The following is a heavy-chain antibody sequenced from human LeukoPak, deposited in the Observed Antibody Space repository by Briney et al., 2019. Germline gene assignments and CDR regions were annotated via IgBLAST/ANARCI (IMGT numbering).Heavy chain of an antibody. J-gene: IGHJ4*02. Sequence: SQTLSLTCTVSGGSISSGSYYWSWIRQPAGKGLEWIGRIYTSGSTNYNPSLKSRVTISVDTSKNQFSLKLSSVTAADMAVYYCARDFDYWGQGTLVTVSS. CDR1: GGSISSGSYY. CDR2: IYTSGST. V-gene: IGHV4-61*02. CDR3: ARDFDY.